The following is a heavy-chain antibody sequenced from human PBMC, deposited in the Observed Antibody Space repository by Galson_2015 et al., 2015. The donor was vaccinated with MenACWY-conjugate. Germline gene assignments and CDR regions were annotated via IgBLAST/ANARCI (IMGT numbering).Heavy chain of an antibody. D-gene: IGHD5-18*01. J-gene: IGHJ4*02. CDR1: DFSLRDYY. CDR2: ISSSSRFI. CDR3: ARVASTRGYSYGFDY. V-gene: IGHV3-11*06. Sequence: SLRLSCAASDFSLRDYYLGWLRQAPGKGLEWVSYISSSSRFISYADSVKGRFTISRDNAKESLYLQMNSLRAEDTAVYYCARVASTRGYSYGFDYWGQGTLVTVSS.